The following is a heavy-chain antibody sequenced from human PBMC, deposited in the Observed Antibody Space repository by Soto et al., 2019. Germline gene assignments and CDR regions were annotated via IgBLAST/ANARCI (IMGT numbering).Heavy chain of an antibody. J-gene: IGHJ6*03. CDR2: IIPILGIA. CDR3: ARGKGVGYSSSRLYYYYYMDV. Sequence: GASVKVSCKASGGTFSSYTMSWVRQAPGQGLEWMGRIIPILGIANYAQKFQGRVTITADKSTSTAYMELSSLRSEDTAVYYCARGKGVGYSSSRLYYYYYMDVWGEGTTVTVSS. CDR1: GGTFSSYT. D-gene: IGHD6-6*01. V-gene: IGHV1-69*02.